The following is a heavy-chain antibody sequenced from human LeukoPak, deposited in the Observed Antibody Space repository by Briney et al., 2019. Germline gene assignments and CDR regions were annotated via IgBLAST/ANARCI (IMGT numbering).Heavy chain of an antibody. J-gene: IGHJ6*03. CDR3: ARVRRPTHTTPPYYYYYMDV. CDR1: GFTFSSYA. D-gene: IGHD1-1*01. CDR2: ISYDGSNK. Sequence: QPGRSLRLSCAASGFTFSSYAMHWVRQAPGKGLEWVAVISYDGSNKYYADSVKGRFTISRDNSKNTLYLQMNSLRAEDTAVYDCARVRRPTHTTPPYYYYYMDVWGKGTTVTVSS. V-gene: IGHV3-30*04.